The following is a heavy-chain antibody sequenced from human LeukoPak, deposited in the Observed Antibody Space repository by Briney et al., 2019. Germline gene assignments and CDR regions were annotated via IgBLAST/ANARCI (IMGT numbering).Heavy chain of an antibody. D-gene: IGHD5-18*01. J-gene: IGHJ3*02. Sequence: GGSLRLSCAASGFTFSNAWMSWVRQAPGKGPEWVGRIKSKTDGGTTDYAAPVKGRFTISRDDSKNTLYLQMNSLKTEDTAVYYCTIGGYCYDYDAFDIWGQGTMVTVSS. V-gene: IGHV3-15*01. CDR2: IKSKTDGGTT. CDR1: GFTFSNAW. CDR3: TIGGYCYDYDAFDI.